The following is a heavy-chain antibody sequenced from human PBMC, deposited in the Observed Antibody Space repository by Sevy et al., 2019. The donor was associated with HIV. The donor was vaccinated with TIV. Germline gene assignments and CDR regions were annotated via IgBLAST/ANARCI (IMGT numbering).Heavy chain of an antibody. J-gene: IGHJ4*02. D-gene: IGHD3-16*02. CDR2: IRQDGNEI. CDR1: GFTFHTYW. V-gene: IGHV3-7*01. CDR3: ARRYFDV. Sequence: GGSLRLSCAASGFTFHTYWMQWVRQAPGKGLEWVAHIRQDGNEIYYADSVKGRFTISRDNAMQSLYLEMNNLRVEDSGIYYCARRYFDVWGQGTLVTVSS.